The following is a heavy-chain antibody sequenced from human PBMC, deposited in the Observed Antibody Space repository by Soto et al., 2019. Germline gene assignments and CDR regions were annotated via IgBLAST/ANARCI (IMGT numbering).Heavy chain of an antibody. V-gene: IGHV3-30*18. CDR3: AKGRQFSGRSPAVS. CDR1: GFTFSSYG. CDR2: ISSDGSIQ. D-gene: IGHD1-26*01. J-gene: IGHJ4*02. Sequence: QVQLVESGGGVVQPGRSLRLSCAASGFTFSSYGMHWVRQAPGKGLEWLSLISSDGSIQYYADSVKGRFTTSRDNSKSTLFLQMSSLKSEYTAVYYFAKGRQFSGRSPAVSGGQGTLVAVYS.